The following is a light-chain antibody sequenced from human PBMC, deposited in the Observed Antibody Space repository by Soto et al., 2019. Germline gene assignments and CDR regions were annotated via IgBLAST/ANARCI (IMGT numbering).Light chain of an antibody. CDR1: QSVSSS. J-gene: IGKJ2*01. V-gene: IGKV3-15*01. Sequence: EIVMTQSPAPLSVSPGEKSPLSFRASQSVSSSVAWYQQKPGQAPRLLIYGASTRATGIPGRFSGSGSGTEFILTVSSLQSEDFAVYYCQQYNYWPQTFGQGTKLEIK. CDR3: QQYNYWPQT. CDR2: GAS.